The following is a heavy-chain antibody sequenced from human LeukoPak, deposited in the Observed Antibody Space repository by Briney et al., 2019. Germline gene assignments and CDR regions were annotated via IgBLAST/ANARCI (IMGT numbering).Heavy chain of an antibody. J-gene: IGHJ4*02. CDR1: GFTFSSYG. Sequence: PGRSLRLPCAASGFTFSSYGMHWVRQAPGKGLEWVAVISYDGSNKYYADSVKGRFTISRDNSKNTLYLQMNSLRAEDTAVYYCAKGRSYGAPFDYWGQRTLVTVSS. CDR2: ISYDGSNK. CDR3: AKGRSYGAPFDY. D-gene: IGHD5-18*01. V-gene: IGHV3-30*18.